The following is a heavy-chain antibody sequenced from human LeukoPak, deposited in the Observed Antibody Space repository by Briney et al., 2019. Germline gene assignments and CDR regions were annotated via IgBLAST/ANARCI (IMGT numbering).Heavy chain of an antibody. V-gene: IGHV4-30-2*01. D-gene: IGHD3-3*01. CDR3: ARVRSGYYYFDY. Sequence: SETLSLTCAVSGGSISSGGYSWSWIRQPPGKGLEWIGYIYHSGSTNYNPSLKSRVTISVDRSKNQFSLKLSSVTAADMAVYYCARVRSGYYYFDYWGQGTLVTVSS. J-gene: IGHJ4*02. CDR1: GGSISSGGYS. CDR2: IYHSGST.